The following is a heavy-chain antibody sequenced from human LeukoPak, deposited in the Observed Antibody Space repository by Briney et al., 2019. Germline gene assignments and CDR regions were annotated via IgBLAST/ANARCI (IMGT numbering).Heavy chain of an antibody. D-gene: IGHD5-18*01. CDR2: IWYDGSNK. V-gene: IGHV3-30*02. CDR3: AKSYSYGYDY. CDR1: GFTFSTYG. Sequence: GGSLRLSCVASGFTFSTYGIHWVRQAPGKGLEWVAFIWYDGSNKYYADSVKGRFTISRDNSKNTLSLQMNSLRPEDTAMYYCAKSYSYGYDYWGQGALVTVSS. J-gene: IGHJ4*02.